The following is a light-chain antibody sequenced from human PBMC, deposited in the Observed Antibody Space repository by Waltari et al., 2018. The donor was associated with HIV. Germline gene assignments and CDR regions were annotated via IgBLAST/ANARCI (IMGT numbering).Light chain of an antibody. J-gene: IGLJ2*01. Sequence: QSVLTQPPSVSGAPGQRVTISCTGSSSNIGAGYDVHWYRQLPGTAPKLLTYGDNNRPSGVPDRFSGSKSGTSASLAITGLQAEDEANYYCQSYDSSLSGSVVFGGGTKLTVL. CDR1: SSNIGAGYD. V-gene: IGLV1-40*01. CDR2: GDN. CDR3: QSYDSSLSGSVV.